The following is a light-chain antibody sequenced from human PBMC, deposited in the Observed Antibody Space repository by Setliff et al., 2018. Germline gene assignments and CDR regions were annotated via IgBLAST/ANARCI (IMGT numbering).Light chain of an antibody. CDR2: EVT. J-gene: IGLJ2*01. Sequence: QSALAQPPSASGSPGQSVTISCTGTGGLVGGYNYVSWYQQHPNKAPKLMIYEVTKRPSGVSDRFSGSKSGNTASLTISGLQAEDEADYYCLSYTSETTHALFAGGTK. CDR1: GGLVGGYNY. CDR3: LSYTSETTHAL. V-gene: IGLV2-14*03.